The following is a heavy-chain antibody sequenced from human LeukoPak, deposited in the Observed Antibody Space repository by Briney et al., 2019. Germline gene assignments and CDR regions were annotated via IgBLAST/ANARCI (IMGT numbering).Heavy chain of an antibody. Sequence: ASVKVSCKASGYTFINFYMHWVRQAPGQGLEWMGIINPSGDSTSYAQKFQGRVTMTRDTSTSTVYMELSSLRSEDTAVYYCAREMPGYSSSFWHWGQGTLVTVSS. CDR1: GYTFINFY. V-gene: IGHV1-46*01. CDR3: AREMPGYSSSFWH. J-gene: IGHJ1*01. D-gene: IGHD6-13*01. CDR2: INPSGDST.